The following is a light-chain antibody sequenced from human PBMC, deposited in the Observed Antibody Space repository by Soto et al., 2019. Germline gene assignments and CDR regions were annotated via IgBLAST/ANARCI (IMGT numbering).Light chain of an antibody. J-gene: IGKJ5*01. CDR3: QQYHRYIT. CDR2: TAS. V-gene: IGKV1-5*03. Sequence: DIQMTQSPSTLSASVGDRVTITCRASQSIDDWLAWYQQKPGKAPKLLIYTASSLQSGVPSRFSGSGSGTEFTLTISSLQPDDFATYYRQQYHRYITFGQGTRLEIK. CDR1: QSIDDW.